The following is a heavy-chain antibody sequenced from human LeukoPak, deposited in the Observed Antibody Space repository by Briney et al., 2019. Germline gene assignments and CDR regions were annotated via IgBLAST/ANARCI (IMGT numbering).Heavy chain of an antibody. V-gene: IGHV3-11*04. J-gene: IGHJ4*02. D-gene: IGHD3-22*01. CDR1: AFTFSDYY. CDR2: IDGGGTIT. CDR3: ARDRGYGSGYHFDY. Sequence: PGGSLRLSSAASAFTFSDYYMSWIRQPPGKGLEWVAYIDGGGTITYYAGSAMGRLTISRDNAKNSLYLQMDSLRAEDTAVYYCARDRGYGSGYHFDYWGQGALVTVSS.